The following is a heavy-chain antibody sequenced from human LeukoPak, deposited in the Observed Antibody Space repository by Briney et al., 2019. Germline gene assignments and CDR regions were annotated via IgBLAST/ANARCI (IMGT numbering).Heavy chain of an antibody. Sequence: PGGSLRLSCAASGFTFSDYYMSWIRQAPGKGLEWVSYISSSGSTIYYADSVKGRFTISRDNAKNSLYLQMNSLRAEDTAVYYCAKDTRGYDCHFDYWGQGTLVTVSS. D-gene: IGHD5-12*01. J-gene: IGHJ4*02. CDR1: GFTFSDYY. CDR2: ISSSGSTI. V-gene: IGHV3-11*04. CDR3: AKDTRGYDCHFDY.